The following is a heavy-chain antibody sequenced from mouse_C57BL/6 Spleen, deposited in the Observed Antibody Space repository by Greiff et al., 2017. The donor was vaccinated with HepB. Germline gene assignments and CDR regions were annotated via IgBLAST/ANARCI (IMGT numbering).Heavy chain of an antibody. V-gene: IGHV1-69*01. J-gene: IGHJ2*01. CDR3: ARGGDYEYENYFDY. D-gene: IGHD2-4*01. CDR2: IDPSDSYT. CDR1: GYTFTSYW. Sequence: QVQLQQPGAELVMPGASVKLSCKASGYTFTSYWMHWVKQRPGQGLEWIGEIDPSDSYTNYNQKFKGKSTLTVDKSSSTAYMQLSSLTSEDSAVYYCARGGDYEYENYFDYCGQGTTLTVSS.